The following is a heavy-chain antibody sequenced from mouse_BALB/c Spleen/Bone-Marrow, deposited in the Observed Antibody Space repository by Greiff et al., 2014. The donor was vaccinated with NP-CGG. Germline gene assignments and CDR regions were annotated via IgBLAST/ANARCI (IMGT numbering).Heavy chain of an antibody. CDR1: GYFITSGYS. D-gene: IGHD2-3*01. CDR3: TSRDRDGYAMDY. V-gene: IGHV3-1*02. J-gene: IGHJ4*01. Sequence: VQLQQSGPDLVKPSQSLSLTCTVTGYFITSGYSWHWIRQFPGNKLEWMGYIHYSGITNYNPSLKSRISITRDTSKNQFFLQLNSVPTEDTATEDCTSRDRDGYAMDYWGQGTSVTVSS. CDR2: IHYSGIT.